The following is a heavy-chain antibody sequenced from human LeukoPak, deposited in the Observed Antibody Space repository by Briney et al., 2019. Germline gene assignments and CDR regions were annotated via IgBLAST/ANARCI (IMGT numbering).Heavy chain of an antibody. CDR1: GGSFSGYY. Sequence: SETLSLTCAVYGGSFSGYYWSWIRQPPGKGLEWIGEINHSGSTNYNPSLKSRVTISVDTSKNQFSLKLSSVTAADTAVYYCARDPARGYCNNAVCYMKWEGDYWGQGTLVTVSS. CDR2: INHSGST. CDR3: ARDPARGYCNNAVCYMKWEGDY. V-gene: IGHV4-34*01. J-gene: IGHJ4*02. D-gene: IGHD2-8*01.